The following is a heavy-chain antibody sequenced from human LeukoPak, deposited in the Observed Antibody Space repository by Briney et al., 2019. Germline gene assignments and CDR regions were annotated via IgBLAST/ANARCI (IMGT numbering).Heavy chain of an antibody. CDR2: IYYSGST. V-gene: IGHV4-59*08. CDR1: GDSISNYY. CDR3: ARQRWFDY. Sequence: SETLSLTCTVSGDSISNYYWNWIRQPPGKGLEWIGYIYYSGSTNYNPSLKSRVTISVDTSKNQFSLKLSSVTAADTAVYYCARQRWFDYWGQGTLVTVSS. D-gene: IGHD4-23*01. J-gene: IGHJ4*02.